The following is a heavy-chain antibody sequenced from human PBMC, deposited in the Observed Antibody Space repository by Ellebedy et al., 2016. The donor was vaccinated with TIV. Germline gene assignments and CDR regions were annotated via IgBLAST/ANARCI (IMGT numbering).Heavy chain of an antibody. D-gene: IGHD1-26*01. J-gene: IGHJ4*02. Sequence: GGSLRLSCAASGFTFSSYWMSWVRQAPGKGLEWVANIKQDGSEKYYVDSVKGRFTISRDNAKNSLDLQMNSLRAEDTAVYYCARDKIEGPTHYDYWGQGILVTVSS. V-gene: IGHV3-7*01. CDR2: IKQDGSEK. CDR1: GFTFSSYW. CDR3: ARDKIEGPTHYDY.